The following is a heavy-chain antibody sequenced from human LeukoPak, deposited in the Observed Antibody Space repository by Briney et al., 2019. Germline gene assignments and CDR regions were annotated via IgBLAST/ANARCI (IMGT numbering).Heavy chain of an antibody. CDR2: INPNSGGT. J-gene: IGHJ4*02. V-gene: IGHV1-2*02. CDR1: GYTFTCYY. D-gene: IGHD6-13*01. CDR3: ARDRRAGTEFDY. Sequence: ASVKVSCKASGYTFTCYYMHWVRQAPGQGLEWMGWINPNSGGTNYAQKFQGRVTMTRDTSISTAYMELSRLRSDDTAVYYCARDRRAGTEFDYWGQGTLVTVSS.